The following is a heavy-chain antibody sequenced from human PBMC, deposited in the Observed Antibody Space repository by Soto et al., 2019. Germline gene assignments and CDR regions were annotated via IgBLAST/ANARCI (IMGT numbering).Heavy chain of an antibody. D-gene: IGHD3-3*01. V-gene: IGHV1-2*02. CDR1: GYTFTGYY. Sequence: SVKVSCKASGYTFTGYYMHWVRQAPGQGLEWMGWINPNSGGTNYAQKFQGRVTMTRDTSISTAYMELSRLRSDDTAVYYCARDTIFGVVRPPYYGMDVWGQGTTVTVSS. CDR2: INPNSGGT. CDR3: ARDTIFGVVRPPYYGMDV. J-gene: IGHJ6*02.